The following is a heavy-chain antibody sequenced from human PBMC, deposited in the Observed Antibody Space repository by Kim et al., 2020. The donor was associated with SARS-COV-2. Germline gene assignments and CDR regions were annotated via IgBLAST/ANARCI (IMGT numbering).Heavy chain of an antibody. D-gene: IGHD6-6*01. CDR1: GYTFTSYY. J-gene: IGHJ4*02. Sequence: ASVKVSCKASGYTFTSYYMHWVRQAPGQGLEWMGIINPSGGSSSYAQKLQGRVTMTRDTSTSTVYMELSSLRSEDTAVYYCAFLGVIAARPGSSDYWGQGTLVTVSS. CDR2: INPSGGSS. CDR3: AFLGVIAARPGSSDY. V-gene: IGHV1-46*01.